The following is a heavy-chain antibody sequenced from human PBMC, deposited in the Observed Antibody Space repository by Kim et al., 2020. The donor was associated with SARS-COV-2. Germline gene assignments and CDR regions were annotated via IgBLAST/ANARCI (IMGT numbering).Heavy chain of an antibody. CDR3: ARGGGYNYAYDF. D-gene: IGHD5-18*01. V-gene: IGHV6-1*01. J-gene: IGHJ4*02. CDR2: TYYRSKWYN. CDR1: GDSVSSNTAA. Sequence: SQTLSLTCAISGDSVSSNTAAWTWIRQSPSRGLEWLGKTYYRSKWYNDYAVSVKSRITINPDTSKNQFSLQLNSVTPEDTAVYYCARGGGYNYAYDFWGQGTLVTVSS.